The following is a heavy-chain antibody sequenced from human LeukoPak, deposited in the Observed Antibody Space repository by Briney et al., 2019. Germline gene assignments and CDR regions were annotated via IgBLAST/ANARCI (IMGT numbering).Heavy chain of an antibody. Sequence: PGGSLRLSCAASGFIFDDYGMSWVRQAPGKGLEWVSSISTGGSPTLYSDSVKGRFTISRDNSKNTLYLQMNSLRVEDTAVYYCAKREYFYFGYWGQGTLVTVSS. V-gene: IGHV3-23*01. J-gene: IGHJ4*02. CDR1: GFIFDDYG. D-gene: IGHD2/OR15-2a*01. CDR3: AKREYFYFGY. CDR2: ISTGGSPT.